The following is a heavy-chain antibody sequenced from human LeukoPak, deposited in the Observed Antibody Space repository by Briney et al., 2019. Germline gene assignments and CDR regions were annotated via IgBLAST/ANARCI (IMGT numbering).Heavy chain of an antibody. CDR2: ISWNSGSI. D-gene: IGHD3-16*02. J-gene: IGHJ4*02. V-gene: IGHV3-9*03. CDR1: GFTFDDYA. CDR3: AKGPVRGSYRYGYFDY. Sequence: GGSLRLSCAASGFTFDDYAMHWVRQAPGKGLEWVSGISWNSGSIGYADSVKGRFTISRDNAKNSLYLQMNSLRAEDMALYYCAKGPVRGSYRYGYFDYWGQGTLVTVSS.